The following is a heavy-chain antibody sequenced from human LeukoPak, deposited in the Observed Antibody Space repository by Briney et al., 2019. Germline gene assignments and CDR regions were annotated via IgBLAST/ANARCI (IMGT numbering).Heavy chain of an antibody. Sequence: GGSLRLSCAASGFTFSSYEMNWVRQAPGKGLEWVSYISSNGSPIFYADSVKGRFTISRDNAKNSLSLLMDSLRAEDTAVYYCARDGGSGILDWGQGTLVTVSS. V-gene: IGHV3-48*03. CDR1: GFTFSSYE. J-gene: IGHJ4*02. D-gene: IGHD3-10*01. CDR2: ISSNGSPI. CDR3: ARDGGSGILD.